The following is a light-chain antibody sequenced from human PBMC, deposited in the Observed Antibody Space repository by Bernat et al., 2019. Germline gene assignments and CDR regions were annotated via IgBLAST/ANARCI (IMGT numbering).Light chain of an antibody. CDR1: NIGSKS. CDR2: YDS. J-gene: IGLJ3*02. CDR3: QVWDSSSDHWV. Sequence: SYVLTQPPSVSVAPGKTARITCGGNNIGSKSVHWYQQKPGQAPVLVIYYDSDRPSGIPERFSGSNSGNTATLTISRVEAGDEAECYCQVWDSSSDHWVFGGGTKLTVL. V-gene: IGLV3-21*04.